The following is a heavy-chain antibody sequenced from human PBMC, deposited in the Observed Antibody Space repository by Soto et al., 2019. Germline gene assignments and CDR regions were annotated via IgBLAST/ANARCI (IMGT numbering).Heavy chain of an antibody. J-gene: IGHJ4*02. CDR1: GYTLTSYG. CDR2: ISAYNGNT. Sequence: ASVKVSCKASGYTLTSYGISWVRQAPGQGLEWMGWISAYNGNTNYAQKLQGRVTMTTDTSTSTAYMELRSLRSDDTAVYYCARDTRKVMITFGGVGYGYWGQGTLVTVSS. V-gene: IGHV1-18*01. CDR3: ARDTRKVMITFGGVGYGY. D-gene: IGHD3-16*01.